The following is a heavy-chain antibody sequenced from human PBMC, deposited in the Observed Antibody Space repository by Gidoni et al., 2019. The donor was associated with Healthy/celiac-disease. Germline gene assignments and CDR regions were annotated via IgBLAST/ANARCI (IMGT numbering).Heavy chain of an antibody. D-gene: IGHD5-12*01. V-gene: IGHV3-30-3*01. CDR2: ISYDGSHK. J-gene: IGHJ4*02. Sequence: QVQLVESGGGVVQPGRSLRLSCAASRFTFSSSARPWVRQAPGKGLEWVAVISYDGSHKYYADSVKGRFTISRDNSKNTLYLQMNSLRAEDTAVYYCATAQGGREMATQPPGYWGQGTLVTVSS. CDR1: RFTFSSSA. CDR3: ATAQGGREMATQPPGY.